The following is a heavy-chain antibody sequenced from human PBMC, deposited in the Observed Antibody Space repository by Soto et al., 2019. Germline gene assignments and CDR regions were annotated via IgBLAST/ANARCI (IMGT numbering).Heavy chain of an antibody. D-gene: IGHD6-19*01. Sequence: SLILSCAASGFTFSSYGMHWVRQAPGKGLEWVAVISYDGSNKYYADSVKGRFTISRDNSKNTLYLQMNSLRAEDTAVYYCAKPLEGPSGCLDYWGQGTLVTVSS. CDR3: AKPLEGPSGCLDY. CDR1: GFTFSSYG. J-gene: IGHJ4*02. V-gene: IGHV3-30*18. CDR2: ISYDGSNK.